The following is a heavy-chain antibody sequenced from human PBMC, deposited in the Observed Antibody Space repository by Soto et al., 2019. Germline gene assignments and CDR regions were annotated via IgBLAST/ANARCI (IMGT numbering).Heavy chain of an antibody. CDR2: IIPILGIA. CDR1: GYSFTNYD. V-gene: IGHV1-69*04. CDR3: ARTNYYDSSGYYSSDFNY. J-gene: IGHJ4*02. Sequence: ASVKVSCKTSGYSFTNYDIHWVRQAPGQGLEWMGRIIPILGIANYAQKFQGRVTITADKSTSTAYMELSSLRSEDTAVYYCARTNYYDSSGYYSSDFNYWGQGALVTVSS. D-gene: IGHD3-22*01.